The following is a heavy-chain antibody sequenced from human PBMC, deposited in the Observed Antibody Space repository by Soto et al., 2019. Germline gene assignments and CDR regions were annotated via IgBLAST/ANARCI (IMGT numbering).Heavy chain of an antibody. Sequence: GGSLRLSCAASGFTFSSYAMIWVRQAPGKGLEWVSAISGSGGSTYYADSVKGRFTISRDNSKNTLYLQMNSLRAEDTAVYYCAKVLGLGRYYCYGMDVWGRGTTVTVSS. D-gene: IGHD3-10*01. CDR3: AKVLGLGRYYCYGMDV. CDR1: GFTFSSYA. J-gene: IGHJ6*02. V-gene: IGHV3-23*01. CDR2: ISGSGGST.